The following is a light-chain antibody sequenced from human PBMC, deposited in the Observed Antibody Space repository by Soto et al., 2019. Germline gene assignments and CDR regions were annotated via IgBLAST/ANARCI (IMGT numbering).Light chain of an antibody. CDR2: DAS. CDR3: QQYNSYPRT. J-gene: IGKJ1*01. V-gene: IGKV1-5*01. Sequence: DIQMTQFPSTLSASVGDRVTITCRASQSISTWLAWYQQKPGKAPKLLIYDASNLEGGVPSRFSGSGSGTEFTLTISSLQPDDFATYYCQQYNSYPRTFGQGTKVDIK. CDR1: QSISTW.